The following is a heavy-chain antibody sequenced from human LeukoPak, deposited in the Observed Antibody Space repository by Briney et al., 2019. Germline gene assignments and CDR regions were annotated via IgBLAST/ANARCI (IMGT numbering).Heavy chain of an antibody. CDR3: AKGIESSGTYYTYFDH. J-gene: IGHJ4*02. CDR2: ITGSGVST. Sequence: GGSLRLSCVTSGFTFDLYAMSWVRQTPGRGLEWVSTITGSGVSTYYADSVKGRFTISRDNSKNTLYLQMNSLRAEDTALYYCAKGIESSGTYYTYFDHWGQGTLVTVSS. CDR1: GFTFDLYA. D-gene: IGHD1-26*01. V-gene: IGHV3-23*01.